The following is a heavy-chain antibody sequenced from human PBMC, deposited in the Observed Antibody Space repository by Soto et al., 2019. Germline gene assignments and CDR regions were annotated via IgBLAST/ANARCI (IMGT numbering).Heavy chain of an antibody. Sequence: PGGSLRLSCAASGFTFSNYAMSWVRQAPGKGLEWVSAIHTSVDNTYYADSVKGRFTISRDNSKNTLYLQMNSLRAEDMALYYCAILPTGYPNWFGPWGQGTLVTVSS. CDR2: IHTSVDNT. CDR1: GFTFSNYA. CDR3: AILPTGYPNWFGP. V-gene: IGHV3-23*01. J-gene: IGHJ5*02. D-gene: IGHD3-9*01.